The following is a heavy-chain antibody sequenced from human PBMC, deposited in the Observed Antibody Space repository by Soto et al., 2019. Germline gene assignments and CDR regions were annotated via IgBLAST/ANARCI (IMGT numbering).Heavy chain of an antibody. V-gene: IGHV3-30*18. Sequence: QVQLVESGGGVVQPGRSLRLSCAASGFTFSSYGMHWVRQAPGKGLEWVAVISYDGSNKYYADSVKGRFTISRDNXKNTLYLQMNSLRAEDKAVYYCAKDRGYSSGWYFDYWGQGTLVTVSS. CDR3: AKDRGYSSGWYFDY. CDR2: ISYDGSNK. D-gene: IGHD6-19*01. CDR1: GFTFSSYG. J-gene: IGHJ4*02.